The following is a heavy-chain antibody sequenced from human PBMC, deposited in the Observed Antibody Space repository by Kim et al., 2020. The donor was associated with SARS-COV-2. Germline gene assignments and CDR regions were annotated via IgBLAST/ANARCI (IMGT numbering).Heavy chain of an antibody. CDR3: ARAGGGDFQ. V-gene: IGHV4-30-2*01. Sequence: SDTLSLTCAVSGGSISSGGYSWSWIRQPPGKGLEWIGYIYHSGSTYYNPSLKSRVTISVDRSKNQFSLKLSSVTAADTAVYYCARAGGGDFQWGQGTLVTVSS. D-gene: IGHD2-21*02. CDR2: IYHSGST. CDR1: GGSISSGGYS. J-gene: IGHJ4*02.